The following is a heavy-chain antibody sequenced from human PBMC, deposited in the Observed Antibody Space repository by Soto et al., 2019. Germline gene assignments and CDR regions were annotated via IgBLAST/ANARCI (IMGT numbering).Heavy chain of an antibody. CDR3: ARPRETTALTGNWFDP. Sequence: GGSLRLSCAASGFTFSSYSMNWVRQAPGKGLEWVSSISSSSSYIYYADSVKGRFTISRDNAKNSLYLQMNSLRAEDTAVYYCARPRETTALTGNWFDPWGQGTLVTVSS. CDR2: ISSSSSYI. D-gene: IGHD4-17*01. CDR1: GFTFSSYS. V-gene: IGHV3-21*01. J-gene: IGHJ5*02.